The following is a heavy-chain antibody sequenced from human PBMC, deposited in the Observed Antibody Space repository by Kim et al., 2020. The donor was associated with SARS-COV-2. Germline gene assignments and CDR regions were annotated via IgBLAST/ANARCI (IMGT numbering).Heavy chain of an antibody. Sequence: GGSLRLSCTASGFTFSSYEMNWVRQAPGKGLEVVSYIIGSGTTIYYADSVRGRFTISRDNDKNSLFLQMNSLRAEDTAVYYCARGSNYSPFDYWGQGTLVTVSS. CDR2: IIGSGTTI. D-gene: IGHD4-4*01. CDR3: ARGSNYSPFDY. V-gene: IGHV3-48*03. J-gene: IGHJ4*02. CDR1: GFTFSSYE.